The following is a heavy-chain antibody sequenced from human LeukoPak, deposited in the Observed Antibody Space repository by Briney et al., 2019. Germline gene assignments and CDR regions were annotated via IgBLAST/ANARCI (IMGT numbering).Heavy chain of an antibody. CDR1: GGSISSYY. Sequence: PSETLSLTCTVSGGSISSYYWSWIRQPPGKGLEWIGYIHYSGGITYYNPSLKSRVTISVDTSKNQFSLKLSSVTTADTAVYYCARDGYSSGAYGAKDAFDIWGQGTMVTVSS. V-gene: IGHV4-59*01. D-gene: IGHD6-19*01. CDR3: ARDGYSSGAYGAKDAFDI. CDR2: IHYSGGIT. J-gene: IGHJ3*02.